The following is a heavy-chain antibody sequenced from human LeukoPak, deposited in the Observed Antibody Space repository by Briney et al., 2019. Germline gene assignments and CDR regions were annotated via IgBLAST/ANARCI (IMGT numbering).Heavy chain of an antibody. D-gene: IGHD6-19*01. CDR3: ASEWDSSGWYEGY. V-gene: IGHV1-69*10. CDR1: GAIASTYT. Sequence: SVKASCNASGAIASTYTTSWVRQDTGKRLEWMRRIIPLLGIANYAQKFQVRVTITADKSTSTAYMELSSLRSEDTAVYYCASEWDSSGWYEGYWGHGTLVTVSS. CDR2: IIPLLGIA. J-gene: IGHJ4*01.